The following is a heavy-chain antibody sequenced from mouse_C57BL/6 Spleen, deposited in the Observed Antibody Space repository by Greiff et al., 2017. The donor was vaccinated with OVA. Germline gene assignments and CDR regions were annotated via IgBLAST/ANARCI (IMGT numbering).Heavy chain of an antibody. CDR3: ARRGSWFAY. CDR1: GYTFTDYN. CDR2: INPNNGGT. Sequence: DVQLQESGPELVKPGASVKMSCKASGYTFTDYNMPWVKQSHGKSLEWIGYINPNNGGTSYNQKFKGKATLTVNKSSRTAYMGLRSLTSEDSAVYYCARRGSWFAYWGQGTLVTVSA. J-gene: IGHJ3*01. V-gene: IGHV1-22*01.